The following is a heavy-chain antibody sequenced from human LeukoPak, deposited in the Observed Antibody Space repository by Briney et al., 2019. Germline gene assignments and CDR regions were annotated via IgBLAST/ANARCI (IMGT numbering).Heavy chain of an antibody. D-gene: IGHD5-12*01. V-gene: IGHV1-46*01. CDR1: GYTFTNYY. J-gene: IGHJ4*02. CDR3: ARGSGYTFDY. CDR2: INPSGGST. Sequence: ASVKVSCKASGYTFTNYYMHWVRQAPGQGLEWMGIINPSGGSTSYAQKFQGRVTMTRDTSISTAYMELSRLRSDDTAVYYCARGSGYTFDYWGQGTLVTVSS.